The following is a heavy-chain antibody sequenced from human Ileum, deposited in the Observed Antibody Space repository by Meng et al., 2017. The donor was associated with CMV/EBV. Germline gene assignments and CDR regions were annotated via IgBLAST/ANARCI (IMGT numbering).Heavy chain of an antibody. D-gene: IGHD5-12*01. J-gene: IGHJ4*02. CDR2: INQYGST. CDR3: VTADHHAIKY. V-gene: IGHV4-34*01. Sequence: QVQQWGGGLLKPSETLSLTGGLGGSFSRYTWSWIRQAPGKGLEWIGEINQYGSTNFNPSVKSRVTISRDTSKNQFSLRLNSVTAADAAVYYCVTADHHAIKYWGQGTLVTVSS. CDR1: GSFSRYT.